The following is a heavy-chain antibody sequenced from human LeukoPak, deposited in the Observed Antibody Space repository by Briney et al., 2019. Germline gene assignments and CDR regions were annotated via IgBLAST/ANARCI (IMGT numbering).Heavy chain of an antibody. CDR3: ARHLSSITSCPNY. V-gene: IGHV5-51*01. CDR2: IYPRDSRT. Sequence: GEPLSLCRRAAGYSRSSYSMGWVRQLQGKGLEWMGIIYPRDSRTTYSPSFQGQVTISSDKSISIAYLQWSSLKASDTAMYYCARHLSSITSCPNYWGPGTLVTVSS. J-gene: IGHJ4*02. CDR1: GYSRSSYS. D-gene: IGHD2-2*01.